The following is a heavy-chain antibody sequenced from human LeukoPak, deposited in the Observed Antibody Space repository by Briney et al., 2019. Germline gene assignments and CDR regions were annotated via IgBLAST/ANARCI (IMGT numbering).Heavy chain of an antibody. Sequence: PGGSLRLSCAASGFTFSSYGMHWVRQAPGKGLGWVAFIRYDGSNKYYADSVKGRFTISRDNSKNTLYLQMNSLRAEDTAVYYCAKVSLSRAINYYYYYMDVWGKGTTVTVSS. J-gene: IGHJ6*03. CDR3: AKVSLSRAINYYYYYMDV. V-gene: IGHV3-30*02. CDR1: GFTFSSYG. CDR2: IRYDGSNK.